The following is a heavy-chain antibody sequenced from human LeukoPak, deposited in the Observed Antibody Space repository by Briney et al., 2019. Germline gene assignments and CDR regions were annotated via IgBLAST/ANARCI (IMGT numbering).Heavy chain of an antibody. CDR3: ARYIWGNWYFDL. V-gene: IGHV4-59*01. J-gene: IGHJ2*01. Sequence: SETLSLTCTVSGGSISSYYWSWIRQPPGKGLEWIGSIYYTGSTNYNPSLKSRVTISVDTSKNQFSLKLSSVTAADTAVYYCARYIWGNWYFDLWGRGTLVTVSS. CDR1: GGSISSYY. D-gene: IGHD1-1*01. CDR2: IYYTGST.